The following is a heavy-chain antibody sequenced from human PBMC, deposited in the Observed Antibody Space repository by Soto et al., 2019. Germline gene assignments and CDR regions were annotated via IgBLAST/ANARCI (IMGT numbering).Heavy chain of an antibody. D-gene: IGHD3-9*01. J-gene: IGHJ4*02. Sequence: PSETLSLTCAVYGGSFSGYYWSWIRQPPGKGLEWIGEINHSGSTNYNPSLKSRVTISVDTSKNQFSLKLSSVTAADTAVYYCASGQYYDILTGYSYFDYWGQGTLVTVSS. V-gene: IGHV4-34*01. CDR1: GGSFSGYY. CDR2: INHSGST. CDR3: ASGQYYDILTGYSYFDY.